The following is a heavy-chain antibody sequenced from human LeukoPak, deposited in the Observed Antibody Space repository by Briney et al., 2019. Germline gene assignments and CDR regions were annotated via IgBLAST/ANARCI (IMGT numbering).Heavy chain of an antibody. Sequence: GRDTFYADSVKGRFTISRDNSRNTLYLQMSSLTAEYTAIYYCARDYNSAAGSAGDWFDPWGQGSLVTVSS. CDR2: GRDT. J-gene: IGHJ5*02. CDR3: ARDYNSAAGSAGDWFDP. V-gene: IGHV3-23*01. D-gene: IGHD5-24*01.